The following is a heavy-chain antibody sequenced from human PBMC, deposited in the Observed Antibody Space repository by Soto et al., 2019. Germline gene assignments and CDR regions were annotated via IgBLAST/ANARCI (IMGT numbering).Heavy chain of an antibody. J-gene: IGHJ4*02. Sequence: GGSLRLSCAASGFTFSSYAMHWVRQAPGKGLEWVAVISYDGSNKYYADSVKGRFTISRDNSKNTLYLQMNSLRAEDTAVYYCAKLDDIVVVVAAPGGFVDYWGQGTLVTVSS. CDR2: ISYDGSNK. D-gene: IGHD2-15*01. CDR1: GFTFSSYA. V-gene: IGHV3-30-3*02. CDR3: AKLDDIVVVVAAPGGFVDY.